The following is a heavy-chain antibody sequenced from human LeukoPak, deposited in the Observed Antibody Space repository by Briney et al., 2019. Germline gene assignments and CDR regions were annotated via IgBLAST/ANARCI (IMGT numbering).Heavy chain of an antibody. D-gene: IGHD5-12*01. V-gene: IGHV4-39*07. CDR2: IYYSGST. CDR1: GGSISSSSYY. CDR3: AREGPIYSGYGYYFDY. J-gene: IGHJ4*02. Sequence: PSETLSLTCTVSGGSISSSSYYWGWIRQPPGKGLEWIGSIYYSGSTNYNPSLKSRVTISVDTSKNQFSLKLSSVTAADTAVYYCAREGPIYSGYGYYFDYWGQGTLVTVSS.